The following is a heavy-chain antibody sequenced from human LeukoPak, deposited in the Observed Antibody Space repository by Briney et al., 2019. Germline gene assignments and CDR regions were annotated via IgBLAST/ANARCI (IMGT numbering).Heavy chain of an antibody. J-gene: IGHJ5*02. V-gene: IGHV5-51*01. Sequence: GESLKISCKGSGYSFTSYWIGWVRQMPGKGLEWMGIIYPGDSDTRYSPSFQGQVTISADKSISTAYLQWSSLKASDTAMYYCARLIKWPAAATNWFDPWGQGTLVTVSS. D-gene: IGHD6-13*01. CDR1: GYSFTSYW. CDR2: IYPGDSDT. CDR3: ARLIKWPAAATNWFDP.